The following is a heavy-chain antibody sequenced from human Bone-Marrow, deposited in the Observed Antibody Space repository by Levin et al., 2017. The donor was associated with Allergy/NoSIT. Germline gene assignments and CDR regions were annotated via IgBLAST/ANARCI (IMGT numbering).Heavy chain of an antibody. D-gene: IGHD1-7*01. CDR2: ITGSGSST. Sequence: SCAASGFTFSAFAMSWVRQAPGKGLEWVSLITGSGSSTSHADSVKGRFTISRDNSKKTLFLQMNSLRAEDTAVYYCAKDSWNYGVRNPDYFDSWGQGTLVTVSS. J-gene: IGHJ4*02. V-gene: IGHV3-23*01. CDR3: AKDSWNYGVRNPDYFDS. CDR1: GFTFSAFA.